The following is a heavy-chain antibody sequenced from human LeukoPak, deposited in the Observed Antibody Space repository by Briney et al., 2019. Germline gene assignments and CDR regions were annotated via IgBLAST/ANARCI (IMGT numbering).Heavy chain of an antibody. CDR2: IYHSGNT. V-gene: IGHV4-38-2*02. D-gene: IGHD3-10*01. CDR1: GYSINSGYY. J-gene: IGHJ4*02. CDR3: ARDYYGSGSHIDY. Sequence: SETLSLTCPVSGYSINSGYYWGWLRQPPGKGLEWIGSIYHSGNTYYNPSLKSRVTISVDTSKNLFSLKLSSVTAADTAVYYCARDYYGSGSHIDYWGQGTLVTVSS.